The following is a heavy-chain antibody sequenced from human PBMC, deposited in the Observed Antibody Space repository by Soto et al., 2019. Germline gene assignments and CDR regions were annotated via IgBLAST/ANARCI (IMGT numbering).Heavy chain of an antibody. D-gene: IGHD2-15*01. CDR3: ARKLGYCSGGSCYYYYGWDV. J-gene: IGHJ6*02. V-gene: IGHV1-18*01. CDR2: ISAYNGNT. CDR1: GYTFTSYG. Sequence: ASVKVSCKASGYTFTSYGISWVRQAPGQGLEWMGWISAYNGNTNYAQKLQGRVTMTTDTSTSKAYMELRSLRSDDTAVYYCARKLGYCSGGSCYYYYGWDVWGQGTTVTVSS.